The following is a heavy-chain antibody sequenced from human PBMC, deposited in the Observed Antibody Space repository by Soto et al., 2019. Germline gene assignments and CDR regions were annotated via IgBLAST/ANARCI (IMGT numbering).Heavy chain of an antibody. J-gene: IGHJ6*03. CDR1: GGSISSYY. Sequence: SETLSLTCTVSGGSISSYYWSWIRQPPGKGLEWIGYIYYSGSTNYNPSLKSRVTISVDTSKNQFSLKLSSVTAADTAVYYCARDTRGYYYMDVWGNGTTVTVSS. V-gene: IGHV4-59*01. CDR3: ARDTRGYYYMDV. D-gene: IGHD3-10*01. CDR2: IYYSGST.